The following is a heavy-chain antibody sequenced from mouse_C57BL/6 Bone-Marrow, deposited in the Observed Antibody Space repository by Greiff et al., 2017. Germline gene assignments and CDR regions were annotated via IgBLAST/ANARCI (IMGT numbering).Heavy chain of an antibody. V-gene: IGHV7-3*01. D-gene: IGHD1-1*01. J-gene: IGHJ3*01. CDR2: IRNKANGYTT. Sequence: EVKLVESGGGLVQPGGSLSLSCAASGFTFTDYYMSWVRQPPGKALEWLGFIRNKANGYTTEYSASVKGRFTISRDNSQSILYLQMNALRAEDSATYYCARYKDYGPAWFAYWGQGTLVTVSA. CDR3: ARYKDYGPAWFAY. CDR1: GFTFTDYY.